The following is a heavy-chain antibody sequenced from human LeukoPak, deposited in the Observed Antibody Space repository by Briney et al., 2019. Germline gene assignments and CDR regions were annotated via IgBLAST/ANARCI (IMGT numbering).Heavy chain of an antibody. CDR1: GFTFSSYG. D-gene: IGHD3-3*01. V-gene: IGHV3-48*04. CDR3: AREALEDEAFDI. CDR2: ISSSGSTI. J-gene: IGHJ3*02. Sequence: GGSLRLSCAASGFTFSSYGMHWVRQAPGKGLEWVSYISSSGSTIYYADSVKGRFTISRDNAKNSLYLQMNSLRAEDTAVYYCAREALEDEAFDIWGQGTMVTVSS.